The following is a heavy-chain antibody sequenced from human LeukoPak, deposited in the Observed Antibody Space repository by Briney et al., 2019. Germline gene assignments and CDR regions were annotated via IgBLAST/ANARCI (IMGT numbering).Heavy chain of an antibody. CDR2: ISSSGSTI. D-gene: IGHD6-13*01. V-gene: IGHV3-48*03. J-gene: IGHJ4*02. Sequence: GGSLRLSCAASGFTFSTYEMNWVRQAPGKGLEWVSYISSSGSTIYYADSVKGRFTISRDNAKNSLYLQMNSLRAEDTAVYYCAREGSIAAAGTEFDYWGQGTLVTVSS. CDR1: GFTFSTYE. CDR3: AREGSIAAAGTEFDY.